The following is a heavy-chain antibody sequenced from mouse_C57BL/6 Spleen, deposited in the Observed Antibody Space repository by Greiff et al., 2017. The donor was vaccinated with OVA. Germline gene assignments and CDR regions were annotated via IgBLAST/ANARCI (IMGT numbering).Heavy chain of an antibody. Sequence: EVQLQQSGPELVKPGASVKISCKASGYTFTDYYMNWVKQSHGKSLEWIGDINPNNGGTSYNQKFKGKATLTVDKSSSTAYMELRSLTSEDSAVYYCARRGSNYVFYAMDYWGQGTSVTVSS. D-gene: IGHD2-5*01. J-gene: IGHJ4*01. CDR3: ARRGSNYVFYAMDY. CDR1: GYTFTDYY. V-gene: IGHV1-26*01. CDR2: INPNNGGT.